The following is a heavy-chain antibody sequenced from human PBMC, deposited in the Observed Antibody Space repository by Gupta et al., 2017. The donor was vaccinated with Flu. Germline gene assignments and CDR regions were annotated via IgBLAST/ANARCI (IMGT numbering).Heavy chain of an antibody. CDR1: GGTFSSNA. J-gene: IGHJ6*03. Sequence: QVQLVQSGPEVKKPGSSVKVSCKASGGTFSSNAISWVRQAPGHGLEWMGGIMPIFGTSSYAQKFQDRLTITADEFTSTAYMELSSLRSEDTATYYCARRANYHPSTYMDVWGKGTTVTVSS. CDR2: IMPIFGTS. CDR3: ARRANYHPSTYMDV. V-gene: IGHV1-69*01. D-gene: IGHD1-7*01.